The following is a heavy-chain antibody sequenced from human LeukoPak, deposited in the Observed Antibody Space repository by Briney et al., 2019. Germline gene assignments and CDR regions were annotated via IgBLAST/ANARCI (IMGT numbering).Heavy chain of an antibody. V-gene: IGHV4-4*02. CDR3: VTSISLAGRGAFDI. CDR2: IYHSGST. Sequence: TSGTLSLTCAVSGEYIINGHWWSWVRQPPGKGLEWIGEIYHSGSTNYNSSLKSRVTISVDTSKNQFSLNLSSVTAADTAVYYCVTSISLAGRGAFDIWGQGTMVTVSS. D-gene: IGHD6-19*01. J-gene: IGHJ3*02. CDR1: GEYIINGHW.